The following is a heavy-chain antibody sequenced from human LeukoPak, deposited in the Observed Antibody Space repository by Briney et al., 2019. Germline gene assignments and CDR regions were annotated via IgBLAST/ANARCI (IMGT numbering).Heavy chain of an antibody. D-gene: IGHD6-19*01. CDR2: ISWNSGSI. CDR1: GFTFDDYA. V-gene: IGHV3-9*01. Sequence: GGSLRLSCAASGFTFDDYAMQWVRQAPGKGLEWVSGISWNSGSIGYADSVKGRFTISRDNAKNSLYLQMNSLRAEDTALYYCAKVTYSSGWTIDYWGQGTLVTVSS. J-gene: IGHJ4*02. CDR3: AKVTYSSGWTIDY.